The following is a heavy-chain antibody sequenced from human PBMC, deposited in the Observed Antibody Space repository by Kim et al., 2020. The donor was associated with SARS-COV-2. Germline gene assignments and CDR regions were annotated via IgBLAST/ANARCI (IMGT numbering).Heavy chain of an antibody. CDR3: ARDGIVVVTATQDYYYYYGMDV. CDR1: GDSVSSNSAA. CDR2: TYYRSKWYN. Sequence: SQTLSLTCAISGDSVSSNSAAWNWIRQSPSRGLEWLGRTYYRSKWYNDYAVSVKSRITINPDTSKNQFSLQLNSVTPEDTAVYYCARDGIVVVTATQDYYYYYGMDVWGQGTTVTVSS. V-gene: IGHV6-1*01. J-gene: IGHJ6*02. D-gene: IGHD2-21*02.